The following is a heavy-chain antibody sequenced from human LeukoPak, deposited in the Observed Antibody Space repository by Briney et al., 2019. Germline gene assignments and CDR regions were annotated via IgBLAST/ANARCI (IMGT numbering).Heavy chain of an antibody. CDR2: IYYSRST. CDR3: AREVGSSSWYAWWFDP. V-gene: IGHV4-61*01. J-gene: IGHJ5*02. CDR1: GGSVTSGSYY. Sequence: PSETLSLTCSVSGGSVTSGSYYWSWIRQPPGKGLEWIGYIYYSRSTNYNPSLKSRVTISVDTSNNQFSLKLSSVTAADTAVYYCAREVGSSSWYAWWFDPWGQGTLVTVSS. D-gene: IGHD6-13*01.